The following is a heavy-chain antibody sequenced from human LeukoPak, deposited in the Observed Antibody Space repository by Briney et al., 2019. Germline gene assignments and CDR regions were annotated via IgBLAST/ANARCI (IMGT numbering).Heavy chain of an antibody. CDR2: ISGGGTT. CDR3: VRNLPMDY. J-gene: IGHJ4*02. Sequence: PGGSLRLSCSASGFTFSSYPMHWVRQAPGKGPEYVSSISGGGTTDYADSVRGRFTISRDNSKNTLYLQMCSLSPEDTAVYYCVRNLPMDYWGQGTLVTVSS. D-gene: IGHD1-14*01. CDR1: GFTFSSYP. V-gene: IGHV3-64D*06.